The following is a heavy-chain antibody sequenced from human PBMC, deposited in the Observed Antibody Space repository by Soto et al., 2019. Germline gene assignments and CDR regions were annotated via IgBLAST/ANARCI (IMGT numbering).Heavy chain of an antibody. V-gene: IGHV4-59*01. J-gene: IGHJ4*02. CDR1: GDSMSTYY. Sequence: SETLSLTCTVSGDSMSTYYWIWIRQPPGKGLEWVGYIYYTGSTNYNPSLKSRVTVSIDTSKNQFSMILTSVTAADTAVYYCARITRSPNSGYFDYWGQGALVTVSS. CDR2: IYYTGST. CDR3: ARITRSPNSGYFDY. D-gene: IGHD7-27*01.